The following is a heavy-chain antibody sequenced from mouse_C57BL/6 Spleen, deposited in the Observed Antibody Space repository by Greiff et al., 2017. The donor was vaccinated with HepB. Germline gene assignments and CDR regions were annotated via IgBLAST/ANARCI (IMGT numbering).Heavy chain of an antibody. CDR1: GFTFTDYY. CDR3: ARYMRRYGFAY. V-gene: IGHV7-3*01. D-gene: IGHD1-2*01. J-gene: IGHJ3*01. CDR2: IRNKANGYTT. Sequence: EVMLVESGGGLVQPGGSLSLSCAASGFTFTDYYMSWVRQPPGKALEWLGFIRNKANGYTTEYSASVKGLFTISRDNSQSILYLQMTALRAEASATYYCARYMRRYGFAYWGQGTLVTVSA.